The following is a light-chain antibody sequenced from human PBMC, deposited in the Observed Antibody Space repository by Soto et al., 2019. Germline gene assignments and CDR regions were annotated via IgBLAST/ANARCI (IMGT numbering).Light chain of an antibody. CDR3: SSYTTTGTYV. Sequence: QSALTQPPSASGSPGQSVTISCTGTSSDVGGYNYVSWYQQHPGKAPKLMIYHVSYRPSGVSNRFSGSKSGNTASLTISGLQAEDEADYYCSSYTTTGTYVFGTGTKLTVL. CDR1: SSDVGGYNY. CDR2: HVS. V-gene: IGLV2-14*01. J-gene: IGLJ1*01.